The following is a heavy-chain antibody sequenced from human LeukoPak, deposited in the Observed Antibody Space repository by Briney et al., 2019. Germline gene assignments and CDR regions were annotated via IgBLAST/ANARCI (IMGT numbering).Heavy chain of an antibody. V-gene: IGHV3-74*01. CDR3: ARGVSEYYYDSSGYYTGSYDP. D-gene: IGHD3-22*01. J-gene: IGHJ5*02. CDR2: ISSDGSST. Sequence: GGSLRLSCAASGFTFSDYWMHWVRQAPGKGLVRVSRISSDGSSTSYADSVKGRFTVSRDNAKNTLYLQMNSLRAEDTAVYYCARGVSEYYYDSSGYYTGSYDPWGQGTLVTVSS. CDR1: GFTFSDYW.